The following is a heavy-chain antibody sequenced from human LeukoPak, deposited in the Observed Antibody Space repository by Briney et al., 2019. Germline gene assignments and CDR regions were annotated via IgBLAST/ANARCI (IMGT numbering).Heavy chain of an antibody. Sequence: GGSLRLSGAASGFTFSSYAMSWVRQAPGKGLEWVSAISGSGGSTYYADSVKGRFTISRDISKNTLYLQMNSLRAEDTAVYYCANLITFGGVIEPWGQGTLVTVSS. V-gene: IGHV3-23*01. D-gene: IGHD3-16*01. CDR1: GFTFSSYA. J-gene: IGHJ5*02. CDR2: ISGSGGST. CDR3: ANLITFGGVIEP.